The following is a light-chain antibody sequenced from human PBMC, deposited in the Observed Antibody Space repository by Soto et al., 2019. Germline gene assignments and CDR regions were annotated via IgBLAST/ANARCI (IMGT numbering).Light chain of an antibody. Sequence: NFMLTQPHSVSESPGKTVTISCTRSIGSIASNYVQWYQQRPGSAPATVIYEDNQRPSGVPDRFSGSIDSSSNSASLTISGLKTEDEADYYCQSYDGAGVFGGGTKLTVL. CDR2: EDN. V-gene: IGLV6-57*04. CDR3: QSYDGAGV. J-gene: IGLJ3*02. CDR1: IGSIASNY.